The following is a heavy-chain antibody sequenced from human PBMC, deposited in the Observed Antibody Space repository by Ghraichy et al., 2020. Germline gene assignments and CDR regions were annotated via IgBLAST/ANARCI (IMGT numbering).Heavy chain of an antibody. V-gene: IGHV4-59*01. D-gene: IGHD6-6*01. CDR2: MYYSGST. Sequence: SQTLSLTCTVSGGSISSYYWSWIRQPPGKGLEWIGYMYYSGSTSYNPSLKSRVTISVDTSKNQFSLKLTSVTAADTAVYYCASTSTIAGRIDYWGQGTLVTVSS. J-gene: IGHJ4*02. CDR1: GGSISSYY. CDR3: ASTSTIAGRIDY.